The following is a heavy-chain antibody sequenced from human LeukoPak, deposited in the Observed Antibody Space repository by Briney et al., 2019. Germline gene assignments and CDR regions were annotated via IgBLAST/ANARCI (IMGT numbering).Heavy chain of an antibody. D-gene: IGHD3-10*01. CDR1: GGSISSYY. Sequence: SETLSLTCTVSGGSISSYYWSWIRQPPGKGLEWIGYIYYSGSTNYNPSFKSRVTISVDTSKNQFSLKLSSVTAADTAVYYCARGKRFGRGPKYYGMDVWGKGTTVTVSS. J-gene: IGHJ6*04. V-gene: IGHV4-59*01. CDR2: IYYSGST. CDR3: ARGKRFGRGPKYYGMDV.